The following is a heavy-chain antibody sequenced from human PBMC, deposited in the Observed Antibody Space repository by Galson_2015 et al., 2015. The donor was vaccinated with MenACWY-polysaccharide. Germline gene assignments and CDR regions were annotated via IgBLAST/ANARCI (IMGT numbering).Heavy chain of an antibody. CDR2: IKQDGSEK. D-gene: IGHD1-1*01. Sequence: SLRLSCAASGFTFNSYWMSWVRQAPGKGLEWVANIKQDGSEKYYMDSVKGRFTISRDNAKNSLYLQMNSLRAEDTAVYYCANTRAHWFDYWGQGTLVTVSS. J-gene: IGHJ4*02. V-gene: IGHV3-7*01. CDR3: ANTRAHWFDY. CDR1: GFTFNSYW.